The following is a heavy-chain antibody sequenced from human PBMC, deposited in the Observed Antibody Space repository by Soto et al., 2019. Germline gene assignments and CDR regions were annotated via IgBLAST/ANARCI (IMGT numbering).Heavy chain of an antibody. CDR2: IWYDGSQR. CDR1: GFTFSSYW. CDR3: ARIDDYGDYVTDY. V-gene: IGHV3-33*08. Sequence: GGSLRLSCAASGFTFSSYWMSWVRQAPGKGLEWVAVIWYDGSQRYYADFVRGRFTISRDNSQNTLYLQMTSLRAEDTAVYYCARIDDYGDYVTDYWGQGALVTVSS. D-gene: IGHD4-17*01. J-gene: IGHJ4*02.